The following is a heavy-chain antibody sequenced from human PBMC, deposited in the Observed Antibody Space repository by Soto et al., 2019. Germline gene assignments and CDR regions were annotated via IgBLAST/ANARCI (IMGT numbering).Heavy chain of an antibody. CDR1: GFTFDDYA. CDR2: ISWNSGSI. V-gene: IGHV3-9*01. CDR3: AKDIRAAGLGYNYYYYMDV. J-gene: IGHJ6*03. D-gene: IGHD6-19*01. Sequence: EVQLVESGGGLVQPGRSLRLSCAASGFTFDDYAMHWVRQAPGKGLEWVSGISWNSGSIGYADSVKGRFTISRDNAKNSLYPQMNSLRAEDTALYYCAKDIRAAGLGYNYYYYMDVWGKGTTVTVSS.